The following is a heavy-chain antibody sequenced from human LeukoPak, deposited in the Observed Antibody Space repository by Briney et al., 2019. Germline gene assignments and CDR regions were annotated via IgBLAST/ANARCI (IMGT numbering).Heavy chain of an antibody. D-gene: IGHD6-6*01. V-gene: IGHV3-21*01. Sequence: GGSPRLSCAASGFTFSSYSMNWVRQAPGKGLEWVSSISSSSSYIYYADSVKGRFTISRDNAKNSLYLQMNSLRAEDTAVYYCARDRRGAARPRHEFDYWGQGTLVTVSS. J-gene: IGHJ4*02. CDR1: GFTFSSYS. CDR3: ARDRRGAARPRHEFDY. CDR2: ISSSSSYI.